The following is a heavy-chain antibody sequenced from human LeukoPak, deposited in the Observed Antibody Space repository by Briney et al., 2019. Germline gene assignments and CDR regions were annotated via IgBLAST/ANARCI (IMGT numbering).Heavy chain of an antibody. CDR3: ARATRSSNSGD. V-gene: IGHV3-74*01. CDR2: INSDGSST. D-gene: IGHD4-23*01. Sequence: PGGSLRLSCAASGFTFSDYYMSWIRQAPGKGLVGVSRINSDGSSTSYADSVKGRFTISRDNAKSSLYLQMNSLRAEDTAVYYCARATRSSNSGDWGQGTLVIVSS. CDR1: GFTFSDYY. J-gene: IGHJ4*02.